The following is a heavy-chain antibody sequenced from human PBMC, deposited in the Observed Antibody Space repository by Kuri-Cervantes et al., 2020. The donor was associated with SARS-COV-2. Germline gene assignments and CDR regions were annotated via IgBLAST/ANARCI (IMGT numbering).Heavy chain of an antibody. V-gene: IGHV3-73*01. Sequence: GESLKISCAASGFTFSNAWMSWVRQAPGKGLEWVGRVRGKADNYATAYAVSVKGRFTISRDDSKNMAYLQMNSLKTEDTAVYYYTTLIDYWGQGALVTVSS. CDR3: TTLIDY. D-gene: IGHD1-1*01. CDR2: VRGKADNYAT. CDR1: GFTFSNAW. J-gene: IGHJ4*02.